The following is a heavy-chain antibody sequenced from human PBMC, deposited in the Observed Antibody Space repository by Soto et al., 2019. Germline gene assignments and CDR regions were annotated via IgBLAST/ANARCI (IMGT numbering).Heavy chain of an antibody. CDR1: GFTFSTYA. CDR2: ISGSGGDT. Sequence: GGSLRLSCAASGFTFSTYAVAWVRQSPGKGLEWVSSISGSGGDTWYADSVKGRFTISRDNSKNTLYLQMNSLRAEDTAVYYCARRPTATASWGQGTLVTVSS. V-gene: IGHV3-23*01. D-gene: IGHD1-1*01. J-gene: IGHJ5*02. CDR3: ARRPTATAS.